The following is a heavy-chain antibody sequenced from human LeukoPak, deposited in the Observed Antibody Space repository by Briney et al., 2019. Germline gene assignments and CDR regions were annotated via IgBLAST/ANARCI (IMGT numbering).Heavy chain of an antibody. Sequence: SETLSLTCAVYGGSFSGYYWSWIRQPPGKGLEWIGSIYYSGSTYYNPSLKSRVTISVDTSKNQFSLKLTSVTAADTAVYYCTRGVPEYYDFWSGYFYYFDYWGQGTLVTVSS. V-gene: IGHV4-34*01. J-gene: IGHJ4*02. CDR2: IYYSGST. D-gene: IGHD3-3*01. CDR1: GGSFSGYY. CDR3: TRGVPEYYDFWSGYFYYFDY.